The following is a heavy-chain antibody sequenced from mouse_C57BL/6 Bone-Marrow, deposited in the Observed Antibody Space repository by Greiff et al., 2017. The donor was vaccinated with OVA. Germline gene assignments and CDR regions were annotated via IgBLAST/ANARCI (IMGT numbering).Heavy chain of an antibody. D-gene: IGHD2-4*01. CDR3: ARPYDYDRDYYAMDY. CDR1: GYTFTSYW. J-gene: IGHJ4*01. CDR2: IHPNSGST. V-gene: IGHV1-64*01. Sequence: VQLQQSGAELVKPGASVKLSCKASGYTFTSYWMHWVKQRPGQGLEWIGMIHPNSGSTNYNEKLKSKATLTVDKSSSTAYMQLSSLTSEDSAVYYCARPYDYDRDYYAMDYWGQGTSVTVSS.